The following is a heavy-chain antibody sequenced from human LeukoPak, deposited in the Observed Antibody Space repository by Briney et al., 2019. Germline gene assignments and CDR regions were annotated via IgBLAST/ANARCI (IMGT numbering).Heavy chain of an antibody. D-gene: IGHD2-2*01. CDR2: INPTSGGT. CDR3: ARGDIVVVPAARYSYYYYGIDV. V-gene: IGHV1-2*02. J-gene: IGHJ6*02. CDR1: GYTFTGYY. Sequence: ASVKVSCKASGYTFTGYYMHWVRQAPGQGLEWMGWINPTSGGTNYAQKFQGRVTMTRDTSISTAYMELSRLRSDDTAVYYCARGDIVVVPAARYSYYYYGIDVWGQGTTVTVSS.